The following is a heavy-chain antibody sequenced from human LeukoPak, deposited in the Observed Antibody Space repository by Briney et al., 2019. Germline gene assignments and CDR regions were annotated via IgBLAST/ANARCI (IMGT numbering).Heavy chain of an antibody. CDR3: ARGRRWLASNWFDP. CDR1: GYTFTSYD. V-gene: IGHV1-8*01. Sequence: ASVTVSCKASGYTFTSYDINWVRQATGQGLEWMGWMNPNSGNTGYAQKFQGRVTMTRNTSISTAYMELSSLRSEDTAVYYCARGRRWLASNWFDPWGQGTLVTVSS. CDR2: MNPNSGNT. D-gene: IGHD6-19*01. J-gene: IGHJ5*02.